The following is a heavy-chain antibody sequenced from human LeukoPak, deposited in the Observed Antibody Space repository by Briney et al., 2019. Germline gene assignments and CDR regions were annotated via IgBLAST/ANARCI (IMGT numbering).Heavy chain of an antibody. D-gene: IGHD3/OR15-3a*01. CDR1: GFTFTNAW. CDR3: STWTDLYDY. V-gene: IGHV3-15*01. CDR2: IRSKTDGGTT. J-gene: IGHJ4*02. Sequence: PGGSLRLSCAASGFTFTNAWMSWVRQAPGKGLEWVGRIRSKTDGGTTDYAAPVKGRFIISRDDSRNTLYLQMNSPRTEDTAVYYCSTWTDLYDYWGQGTLVTVSS.